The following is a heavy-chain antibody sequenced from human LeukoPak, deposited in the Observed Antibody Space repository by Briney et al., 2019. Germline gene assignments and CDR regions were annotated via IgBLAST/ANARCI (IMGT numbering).Heavy chain of an antibody. Sequence: ASVKVSCKASGYTFSSYGIGWVRQAPGRRPEWLGWISAFNGNSNYAPKFQGRVTVTTDTSTNTAYMELRSLRSDDTAVYYCARSFIAVAATAYDYWGQGTLVTVSS. J-gene: IGHJ4*02. D-gene: IGHD6-19*01. CDR1: GYTFSSYG. CDR3: ARSFIAVAATAYDY. V-gene: IGHV1-18*04. CDR2: ISAFNGNS.